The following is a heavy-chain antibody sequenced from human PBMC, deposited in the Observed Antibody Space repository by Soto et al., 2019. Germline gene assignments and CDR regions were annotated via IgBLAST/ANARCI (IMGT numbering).Heavy chain of an antibody. CDR3: ARDGGRHSGGIDY. J-gene: IGHJ4*02. CDR2: IIPIFGTA. D-gene: IGHD1-26*01. CDR1: GGTFSSYS. Sequence: QVQLVQSGAEVKKPGSSVKVSCKASGGTFSSYSINWVLQAPGQGLEWMGEIIPIFGTANYAQKFEGRVTITADESTSTACMELSSLRSEDTAVYYCARDGGRHSGGIDYWGQGTLVTVSS. V-gene: IGHV1-69*01.